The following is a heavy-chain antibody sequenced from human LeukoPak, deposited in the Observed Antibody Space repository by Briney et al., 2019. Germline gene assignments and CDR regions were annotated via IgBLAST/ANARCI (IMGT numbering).Heavy chain of an antibody. CDR2: IWYDGSNK. D-gene: IGHD6-13*01. Sequence: PGGSLRLSCAASGFTSSSYGMHWVRQAPGKGLEWVAVIWYDGSNKYYADSVKGRFTISRDNSKNTLYLQMNSLRAEDTAVYYCARDGGQQLVRRYFDYWGQGTLVTVSS. J-gene: IGHJ4*02. V-gene: IGHV3-33*01. CDR1: GFTSSSYG. CDR3: ARDGGQQLVRRYFDY.